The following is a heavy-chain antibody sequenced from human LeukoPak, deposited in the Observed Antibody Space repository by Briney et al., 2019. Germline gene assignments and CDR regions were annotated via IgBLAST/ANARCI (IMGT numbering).Heavy chain of an antibody. CDR1: GFTFSSYA. CDR2: ISYDGSNK. J-gene: IGHJ4*02. CDR3: ARAYSGYDWTSGY. D-gene: IGHD5-12*01. Sequence: GRSLRLSCAASGFTFSSYAMHWVRQASGKGLEWVAVISYDGSNKYYADSVKGRFTISRDNSKNTLYLQMNSLRAEDTAVYYCARAYSGYDWTSGYWGQGTLVTVSS. V-gene: IGHV3-30-3*01.